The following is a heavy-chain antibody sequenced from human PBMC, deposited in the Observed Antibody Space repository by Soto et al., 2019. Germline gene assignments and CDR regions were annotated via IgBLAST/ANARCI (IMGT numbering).Heavy chain of an antibody. Sequence: QITLKESGPTLVKPTQTLTLTCTFSGFSLSTSGVGVGWIRQPPGKALEWLALIYWDDDKRDSPFLKRRLTTTKDTSKNQVVLTMTNMDPVDTATDYCAHSPYSSSSYYFDYWGQGTLVTVSS. CDR2: IYWDDDK. J-gene: IGHJ4*02. CDR1: GFSLSTSGVG. D-gene: IGHD6-6*01. V-gene: IGHV2-5*02. CDR3: AHSPYSSSSYYFDY.